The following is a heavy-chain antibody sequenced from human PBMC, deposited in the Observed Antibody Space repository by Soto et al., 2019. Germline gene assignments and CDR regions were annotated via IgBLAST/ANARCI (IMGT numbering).Heavy chain of an antibody. Sequence: GGSLRLSCAASGFTFSNYNLNWVRQAPGKGLEWVSSISSSSSYIYYADSVKGRFTISRDNAKNSLYLQMNSLRAEDTAVYYCARAYYSPRSGWHFIDFRGPGTLVTVSS. V-gene: IGHV3-21*01. D-gene: IGHD6-19*01. CDR1: GFTFSNYN. J-gene: IGHJ4*02. CDR3: ARAYYSPRSGWHFIDF. CDR2: ISSSSSYI.